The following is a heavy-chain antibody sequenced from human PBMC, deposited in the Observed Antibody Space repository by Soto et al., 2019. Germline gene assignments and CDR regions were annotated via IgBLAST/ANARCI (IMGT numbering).Heavy chain of an antibody. D-gene: IGHD2-2*01. CDR2: IKSKTDGGTT. Sequence: GGSLRLSCAASGFTFSNAWMSWVRQAPGKGLEWVGRIKSKTDGGTTDYAAPVKGRFTISRDDSKNTLYLQMNSLKTEDTAVYYCTTDQRSSTSFDYWGQGTLVTVSS. V-gene: IGHV3-15*01. CDR3: TTDQRSSTSFDY. J-gene: IGHJ4*02. CDR1: GFTFSNAW.